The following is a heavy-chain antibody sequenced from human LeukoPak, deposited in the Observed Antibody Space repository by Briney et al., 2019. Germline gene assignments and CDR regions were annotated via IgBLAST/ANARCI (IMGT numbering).Heavy chain of an antibody. CDR1: GFTFSNYW. D-gene: IGHD2-21*01. CDR3: ASYCGGDCYSVAFDI. CDR2: IKQDGSEK. Sequence: PGGSLRLSCAASGFTFSNYWMSWVRQAPGKGLEWVANIKQDGSEKYYVDSVKGRFTISRDNAKNSLYLQMNSLRAEDTAVYYCASYCGGDCYSVAFDIWGQGTMVTVSS. J-gene: IGHJ3*02. V-gene: IGHV3-7*01.